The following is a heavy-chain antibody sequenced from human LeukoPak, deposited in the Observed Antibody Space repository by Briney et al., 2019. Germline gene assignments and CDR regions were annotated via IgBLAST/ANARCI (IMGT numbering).Heavy chain of an antibody. CDR1: GYTFTSYG. CDR3: ARDGVGYCSSTSCYVYY. J-gene: IGHJ4*02. CDR2: ISAYNGNT. D-gene: IGHD2-2*01. Sequence: GASVKVSCKASGYTFTSYGISWVRQAPGQGLEWMGWISAYNGNTNYAQKLQGRVTMTTDTSTSTAYMELSSLRSDDTAVYYCARDGVGYCSSTSCYVYYWGQGTLVTVSS. V-gene: IGHV1-18*01.